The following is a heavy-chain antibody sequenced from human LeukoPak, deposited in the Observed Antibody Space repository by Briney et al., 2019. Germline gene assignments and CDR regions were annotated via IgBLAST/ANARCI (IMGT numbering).Heavy chain of an antibody. CDR3: ARVGGHCTSTSCPPPDY. V-gene: IGHV3-21*01. CDR1: GFTFSSYN. D-gene: IGHD2-2*01. J-gene: IGHJ4*02. Sequence: GGSLRLSCAASGFTFSSYNMDWVRQAPGKGLEWASFIDSSSRYIYQADSVKGRFTISRDNAKSSVFLQMNSLRAEDTAVYYCARVGGHCTSTSCPPPDYWGQGTLVTVSS. CDR2: IDSSSRYI.